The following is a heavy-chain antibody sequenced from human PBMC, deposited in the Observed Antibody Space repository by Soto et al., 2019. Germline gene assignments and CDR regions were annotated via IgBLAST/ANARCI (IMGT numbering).Heavy chain of an antibody. Sequence: PGGSLRLSCAASGFTFSNAWMSWVRQAPGKGLEWVGRIKSKTDGGTTDYAAPVKGRFTISRDDSKNTLYLQMNSLKTEDTAVYYCTTQYYDFWSGSYYYRMDVWGQGTTVTVSS. D-gene: IGHD3-3*01. CDR2: IKSKTDGGTT. CDR1: GFTFSNAW. J-gene: IGHJ6*02. CDR3: TTQYYDFWSGSYYYRMDV. V-gene: IGHV3-15*01.